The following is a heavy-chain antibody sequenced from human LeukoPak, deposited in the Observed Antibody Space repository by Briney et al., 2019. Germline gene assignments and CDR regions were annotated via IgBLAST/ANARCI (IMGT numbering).Heavy chain of an antibody. CDR3: ARVPPWYMDV. V-gene: IGHV4-39*07. CDR2: IYYSGIT. Sequence: KSSETLSLTCTVSGGSISSGSYYWGWIRQPPGKGLQWIGNIYYSGITDYNPSLKSRVTISVDTSKNQFSSKLSSVTAADTAVYYCARVPPWYMDVWGKGTTITVSS. CDR1: GGSISSGSYY. J-gene: IGHJ6*03.